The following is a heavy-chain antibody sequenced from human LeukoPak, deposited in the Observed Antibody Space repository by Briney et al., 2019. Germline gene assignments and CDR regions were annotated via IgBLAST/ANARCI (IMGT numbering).Heavy chain of an antibody. D-gene: IGHD3-10*01. CDR3: AKDFTNTYYYGSWDSYGMDV. CDR2: ISYDGSNK. CDR1: GFTFSSYG. V-gene: IGHV3-30*18. Sequence: PGRSLRLSCAASGFTFSSYGMHWVRQAPGKGLEWVAVISYDGSNKYYADSVKGRFTISRDNSKNTLYLQMNSLRAEDTAVYYCAKDFTNTYYYGSWDSYGMDVWGQGTTVTVSS. J-gene: IGHJ6*02.